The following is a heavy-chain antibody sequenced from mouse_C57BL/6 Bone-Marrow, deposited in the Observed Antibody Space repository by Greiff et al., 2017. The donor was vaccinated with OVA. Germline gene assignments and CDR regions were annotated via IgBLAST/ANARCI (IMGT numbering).Heavy chain of an antibody. CDR2: INYDGSST. CDR1: GFTFSDYY. Sequence: EVKLVESEGGLVQPGSSMKLSCTASGFTFSDYYMAWVRQVPEKGLEWVANINYDGSSTYYLDSLKSRFIISRDNAKNILYLQMSSLKSEDTATYYCARDDDGFAYWGQGTLVTVSA. V-gene: IGHV5-16*01. J-gene: IGHJ3*01. D-gene: IGHD2-3*01. CDR3: ARDDDGFAY.